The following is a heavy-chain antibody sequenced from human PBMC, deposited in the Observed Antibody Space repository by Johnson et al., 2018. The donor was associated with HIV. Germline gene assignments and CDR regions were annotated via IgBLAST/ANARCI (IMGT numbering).Heavy chain of an antibody. J-gene: IGHJ3*02. V-gene: IGHV3-30*02. D-gene: IGHD6-6*01. Sequence: QVQLVESGGGLVQPGGSLRLSCSASRFTFSYYGMHWVRQAPGKGLEWVTFIRFNGSHKYYADSVKGRCTISRDNSKNTLYLQMNSLKAEDTAVYYCARVGDSSSSLGAFDIWGQGTMVTVSS. CDR3: ARVGDSSSSLGAFDI. CDR1: RFTFSYYG. CDR2: IRFNGSHK.